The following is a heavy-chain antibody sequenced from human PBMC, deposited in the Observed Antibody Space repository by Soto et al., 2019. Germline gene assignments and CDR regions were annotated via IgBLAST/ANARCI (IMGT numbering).Heavy chain of an antibody. CDR1: GSRFSNYV. CDR3: ARGCTNGVCYYV. Sequence: SVKVSCKVSGSRFSNYVISWVRQAPGHGLEWLGRIIPIFNSTKYAQSFQGRVTITADKSTSTASLELSSLRSDDTAVYYCARGCTNGVCYYVWGQGTLVTVSS. V-gene: IGHV1-69*06. J-gene: IGHJ4*02. D-gene: IGHD2-8*01. CDR2: IIPIFNST.